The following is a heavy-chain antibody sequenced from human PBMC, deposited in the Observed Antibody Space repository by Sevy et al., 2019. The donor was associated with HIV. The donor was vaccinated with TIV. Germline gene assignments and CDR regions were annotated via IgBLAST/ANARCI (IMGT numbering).Heavy chain of an antibody. CDR3: AKDRGDYGSGGYYRPLDY. CDR2: ISAGGENT. CDR1: GFSFSNYA. V-gene: IGHV3-23*01. Sequence: GGSLRLSCAASGFSFSNYAMNWVRQAPGKGPEWVSGISAGGENTYYAGSVKGRFTISRDNSKSTLYLQMKSLGAEDTAVYHCAKDRGDYGSGGYYRPLDYWGQGTLVTVSS. J-gene: IGHJ4*02. D-gene: IGHD3-10*01.